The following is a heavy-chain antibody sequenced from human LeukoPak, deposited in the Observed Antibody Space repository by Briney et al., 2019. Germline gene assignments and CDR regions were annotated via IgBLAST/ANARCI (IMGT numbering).Heavy chain of an antibody. CDR2: INPNSGGT. CDR1: GYTFTGYY. J-gene: IGHJ3*02. CDR3: ARGGFDDWNKPREAADDAFDI. V-gene: IGHV1-2*02. D-gene: IGHD1/OR15-1a*01. Sequence: ASVKVSCKASGYTFTGYYMHWVRQAPGQGLEWMGWINPNSGGTNYAQKFQGRVTMTRDTSISTAYMELSRLRSDDTAVYYCARGGFDDWNKPREAADDAFDIWGQGTMVTVSS.